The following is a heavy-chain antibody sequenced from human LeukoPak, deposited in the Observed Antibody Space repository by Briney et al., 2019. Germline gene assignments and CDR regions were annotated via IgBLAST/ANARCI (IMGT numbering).Heavy chain of an antibody. J-gene: IGHJ5*02. CDR2: INPNSGGT. CDR1: GYTFTGYY. V-gene: IGHV1-2*02. D-gene: IGHD2-2*01. CDR3: AKDTSPPDWFDP. Sequence: GASVKVSCKASGYTFTGYYMHWLRQAPGQGLEWMGWINPNSGGTKYAQKFQGRVTMTRDTSISTAYMELSRLRSDDTAVYYCAKDTSPPDWFDPWGQGTLVTVSS.